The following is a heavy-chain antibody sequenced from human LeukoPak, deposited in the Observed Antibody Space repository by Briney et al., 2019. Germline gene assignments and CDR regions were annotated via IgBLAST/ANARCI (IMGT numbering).Heavy chain of an antibody. CDR2: INAGNGNT. Sequence: ASVKVSCKASGYTFTSYAMHWVRQAPGQRLERMGWINAGNGNTKYSQKFQGRVTITRDTSVSTAYMELSSLRSEDTAVYYCARGTWIQLWHFDYWGQGTLVTVSS. D-gene: IGHD5-18*01. CDR1: GYTFTSYA. J-gene: IGHJ4*02. CDR3: ARGTWIQLWHFDY. V-gene: IGHV1-3*01.